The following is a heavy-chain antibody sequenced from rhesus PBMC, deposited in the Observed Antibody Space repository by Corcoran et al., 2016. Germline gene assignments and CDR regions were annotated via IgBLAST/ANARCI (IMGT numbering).Heavy chain of an antibody. Sequence: EVQLVESGGGLAKPGGSLRLTCIFSGFTFYDHELHWVRQAPGRGLGWVAGIRGDGISGYPDSVKSRFTISRDNSKNTLFLQMNSLRSEDTAVYSCTRDAWSHGWSHFDHWGQGVLVTVSS. V-gene: IGHV3-103*01. CDR2: IRGDGIS. J-gene: IGHJ4*01. CDR3: TRDAWSHGWSHFDH. D-gene: IGHD6S26*01. CDR1: GFTFYDHE.